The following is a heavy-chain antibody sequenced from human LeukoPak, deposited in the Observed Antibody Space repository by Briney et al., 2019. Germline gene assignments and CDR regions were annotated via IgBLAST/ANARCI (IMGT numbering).Heavy chain of an antibody. CDR3: ARGRTTVTTGDPLWEYYYYYYYGMDV. CDR2: INPSGGST. CDR1: GYTFTSYY. Sequence: ASVKVSCKASGYTFTSYYMHWVRQAPGQGLEWMGIINPSGGSTSYAQKFQGRVTMTRDTSTSTVYMELSSLRSEDTAVYYCARGRTTVTTGDPLWEYYYYYYYGMDVWGQGTTVTVSS. D-gene: IGHD4-17*01. V-gene: IGHV1-46*01. J-gene: IGHJ6*02.